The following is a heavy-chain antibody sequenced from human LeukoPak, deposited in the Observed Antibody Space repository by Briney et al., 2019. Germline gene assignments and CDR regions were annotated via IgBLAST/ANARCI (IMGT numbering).Heavy chain of an antibody. CDR1: GFTFSSYS. V-gene: IGHV3-21*01. Sequence: GGSLRLSCAASGFTFSSYSMNWVRQAPGKGLEWVSSISSSSSYIYYADSVKGRFTISRDNAKNSLYLQMNSLRAEDTAVYYCVRVRGAVAATPLEFDYWGQGTLVTVSS. J-gene: IGHJ4*02. D-gene: IGHD6-19*01. CDR2: ISSSSSYI. CDR3: VRVRGAVAATPLEFDY.